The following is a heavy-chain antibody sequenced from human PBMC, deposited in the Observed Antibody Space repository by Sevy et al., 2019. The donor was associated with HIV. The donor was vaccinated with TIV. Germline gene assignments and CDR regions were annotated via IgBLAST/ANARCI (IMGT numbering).Heavy chain of an antibody. D-gene: IGHD1-26*01. V-gene: IGHV3-74*01. CDR2: INSDGSST. CDR1: GFTFDSYW. J-gene: IGHJ6*03. Sequence: GGSLRLSCVASGFTFDSYWMHWVRQAPGKGLVWVSRINSDGSSTPYADSVKGRFTISRDNAKNTLYLQSNRLGAEDTAVYYCTRGDPIVPPAGYYYHMDVWGKGTTVTVSS. CDR3: TRGDPIVPPAGYYYHMDV.